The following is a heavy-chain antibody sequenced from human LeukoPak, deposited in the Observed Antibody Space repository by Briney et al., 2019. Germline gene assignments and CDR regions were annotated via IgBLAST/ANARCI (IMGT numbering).Heavy chain of an antibody. CDR2: IKEDGTET. CDR1: GFMFSSNW. Sequence: SGGSLRLSCAASGFMFSSNWMSWVRLAPGKGLEWVANIKEDGTETYYVDSVKGRFTISRDNAKNSLYLQMNSLRAEDTALYYCAKDMYSSSLPSFDYWGQGTLVTVSS. D-gene: IGHD6-6*01. V-gene: IGHV3-7*03. CDR3: AKDMYSSSLPSFDY. J-gene: IGHJ4*02.